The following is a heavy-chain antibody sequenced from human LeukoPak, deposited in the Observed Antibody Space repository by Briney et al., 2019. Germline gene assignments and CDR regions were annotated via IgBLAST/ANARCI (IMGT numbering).Heavy chain of an antibody. V-gene: IGHV5-51*01. J-gene: IGHJ4*02. CDR3: ATLGPANWDLIPFDY. D-gene: IGHD7-27*01. Sequence: GESLKISCKGSGYSFTSYWIGWVRQMPGKGLEWMGIIYPGDSDTRYSPSFQGQVTISAGKSISTAYLQWSSLKASDTAMYYCATLGPANWDLIPFDYWGQGTLVTVSS. CDR2: IYPGDSDT. CDR1: GYSFTSYW.